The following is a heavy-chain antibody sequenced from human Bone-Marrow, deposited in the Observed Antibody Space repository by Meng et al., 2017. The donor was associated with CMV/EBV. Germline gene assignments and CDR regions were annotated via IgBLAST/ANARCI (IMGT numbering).Heavy chain of an antibody. CDR3: VKYLLPRVLRDGFDI. J-gene: IGHJ3*02. CDR1: GFTFSSYA. Sequence: GESLKISCAASGFTFSSYAMSWVRQAPGKGLEWVSVIYSGGSSTYYADSVKGRFTISRDNSKNTLYLQMDSLRAEDTAVYYCVKYLLPRVLRDGFDIWGQGTLVTVSS. CDR2: IYSGGSST. D-gene: IGHD2-15*01. V-gene: IGHV3-23*03.